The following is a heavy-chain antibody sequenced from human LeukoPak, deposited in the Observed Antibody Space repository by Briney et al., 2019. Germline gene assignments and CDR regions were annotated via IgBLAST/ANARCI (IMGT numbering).Heavy chain of an antibody. CDR2: FDPEDGET. Sequence: GASVKVSCKVSGYTLTELSMHWVRQAPGKGLEWMGGFDPEDGETIYAQKSQGRVTMTEDTSTDTAYTELSSLRSEDTAVYYCATGLRFLEWLSAPDFDYWGQGTLVTVSS. J-gene: IGHJ4*02. V-gene: IGHV1-24*01. D-gene: IGHD3-3*01. CDR1: GYTLTELS. CDR3: ATGLRFLEWLSAPDFDY.